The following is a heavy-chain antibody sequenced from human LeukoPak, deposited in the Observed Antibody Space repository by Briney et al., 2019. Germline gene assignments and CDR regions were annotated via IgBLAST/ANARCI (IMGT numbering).Heavy chain of an antibody. CDR3: AMRDRGYGLDI. D-gene: IGHD3-10*01. Sequence: PGGSLRLSCAASRFTFSSYAMHWVRQAPGKGLEYVSTISSNGGSTYYATSVKGRFIISRDNSKNTFYLQMNSLRVEDTAVYYCAMRDRGYGLDIWGQGTMVTVSS. V-gene: IGHV3-64*04. CDR1: RFTFSSYA. J-gene: IGHJ3*02. CDR2: ISSNGGST.